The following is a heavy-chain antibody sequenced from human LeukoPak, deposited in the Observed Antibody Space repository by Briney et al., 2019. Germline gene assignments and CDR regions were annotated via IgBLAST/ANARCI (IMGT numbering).Heavy chain of an antibody. V-gene: IGHV4-39*01. CDR1: GGSISSSTYY. CDR3: VRGSTLRHYQY. Sequence: SETLSLTCTVSGGSISSSTYYWGWIRRPPGKGLEWIGSIYDSGSTYYNPSLKSRVTVSVDSSKNQFSLNLSSVTAADTAVYYCVRGSTLRHYQYWGQGTLVTVSS. CDR2: IYDSGST. J-gene: IGHJ4*02. D-gene: IGHD3-16*01.